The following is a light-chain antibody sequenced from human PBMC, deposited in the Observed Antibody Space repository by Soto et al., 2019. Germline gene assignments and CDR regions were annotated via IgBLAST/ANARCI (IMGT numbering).Light chain of an antibody. CDR2: GAS. CDR3: QQYGSSVSYT. V-gene: IGKV3-20*01. J-gene: IGKJ2*01. Sequence: VLTQSPGTLPLSPGERATLSCRASQTVYSNYLAWYQQKPGQAPGLLIYGASSRATGIPDRFSGSGSGTDFTLTISRLEPEDFAVYYCQQYGSSVSYTFGQGTKLEIK. CDR1: QTVYSNY.